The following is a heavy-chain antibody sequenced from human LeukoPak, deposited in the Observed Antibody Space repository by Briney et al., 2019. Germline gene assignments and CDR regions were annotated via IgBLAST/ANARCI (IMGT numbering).Heavy chain of an antibody. J-gene: IGHJ4*02. CDR2: IYYSGST. V-gene: IGHV4-39*07. CDR3: ASSNHITMIVLFDY. D-gene: IGHD3-22*01. Sequence: PSETLSLTCTVSGGSISSSSYYWGWIRQPPGKGLEWIGSIYYSGSTYYNPSLKSRVAISVDTSKNQFSLKLSSVTAADTAVYYCASSNHITMIVLFDYWGQGTLVTVSS. CDR1: GGSISSSSYY.